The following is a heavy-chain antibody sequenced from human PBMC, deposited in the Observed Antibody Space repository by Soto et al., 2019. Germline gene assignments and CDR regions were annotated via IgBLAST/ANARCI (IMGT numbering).Heavy chain of an antibody. CDR2: ISSSSTYT. V-gene: IGHV3-11*05. CDR1: GGTFSDHY. J-gene: IGHJ3*02. Sequence: QVQPVESGGGLVKPGGSLRLSCAASGGTFSDHYMSWIRQAPGKGLEWVSHISSSSTYTDYADPVKGRFTISRDNAKNSLYLQMNSLRAEDTAMYYCARGEAVAAFDMWGQGTMVTVSS. D-gene: IGHD6-19*01. CDR3: ARGEAVAAFDM.